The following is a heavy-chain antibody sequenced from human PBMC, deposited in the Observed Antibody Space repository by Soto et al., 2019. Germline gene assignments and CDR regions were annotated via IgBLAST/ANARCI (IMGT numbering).Heavy chain of an antibody. CDR1: GFTFSSYA. V-gene: IGHV3-30-3*01. J-gene: IGHJ4*02. D-gene: IGHD3-9*01. Sequence: QVQLVESGGGVVQPGRSLRLSCAASGFTFSSYAMHWVRQAPGKGLEWVAVISYDVINKHYADSVKGRFSISRDDSENTLYLQMNSLRAEDTAVYYCVKDVYLDSYDFDYWGQGTLVTVSS. CDR3: VKDVYLDSYDFDY. CDR2: ISYDVINK.